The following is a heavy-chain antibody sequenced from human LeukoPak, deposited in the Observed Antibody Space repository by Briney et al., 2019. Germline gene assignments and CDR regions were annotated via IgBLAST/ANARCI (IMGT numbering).Heavy chain of an antibody. CDR1: GFTFSSYS. CDR3: ASGGTSSPRGWFDP. D-gene: IGHD2-2*01. CDR2: ISSSSYI. Sequence: GGSLRLSCAASGFTFSSYSVNWVRQAPGKGLEWVSYISSSSYIYYADSVKGRFTISRDNAKNSLYLQMNSLRAEDTAVYYCASGGTSSPRGWFDPWGQGTLVTVSS. V-gene: IGHV3-21*05. J-gene: IGHJ5*02.